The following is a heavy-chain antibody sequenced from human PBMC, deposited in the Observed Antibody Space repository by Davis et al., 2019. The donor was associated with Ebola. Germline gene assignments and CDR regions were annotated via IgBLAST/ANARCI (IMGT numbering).Heavy chain of an antibody. CDR3: ARLGGSYYLFADY. CDR2: IIPILGIA. J-gene: IGHJ4*02. D-gene: IGHD1-26*01. CDR1: GGTFSSYA. V-gene: IGHV1-69*04. Sequence: AASVKVSCKASGGTFSSYAISWVRQAPGQGLEWMGRIIPILGIANYAQKLQGRVTMTTDTSTSTAYMELRSLRSDDTAVYYCARLGGSYYLFADYWGQGTLVTVSS.